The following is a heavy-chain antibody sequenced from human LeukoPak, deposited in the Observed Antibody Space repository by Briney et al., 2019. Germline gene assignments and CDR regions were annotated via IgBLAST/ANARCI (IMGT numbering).Heavy chain of an antibody. CDR1: GGSISSGSYY. CDR3: ARDRDDFWSGYYSDY. CDR2: IYTSGST. V-gene: IGHV4-61*02. Sequence: SETLSLTCTVPGGSISSGSYYWSWIRQPAGKGLEWIGRIYTSGSTNYNPSLKSRVTISVDTSKNQFSLKLSSVTAADTAVYYCARDRDDFWSGYYSDYWGQGTLVTVSS. J-gene: IGHJ4*02. D-gene: IGHD3-3*01.